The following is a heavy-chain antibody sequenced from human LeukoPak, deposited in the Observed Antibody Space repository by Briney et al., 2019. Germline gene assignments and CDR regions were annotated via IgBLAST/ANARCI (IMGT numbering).Heavy chain of an antibody. D-gene: IGHD6-19*01. CDR1: GFSFSTYA. J-gene: IGHJ4*02. CDR3: AKVRWDNSGWYYLDT. CDR2: ISGSGGST. Sequence: GGSLRLSCAASGFSFSTYAMSWVRQAPGKGLEWVSGISGSGGSTYYADSVKGRFTISRDNSKSMLHLQMNSLRAEDTAVYYCAKVRWDNSGWYYLDTWGQGTLLTVSS. V-gene: IGHV3-23*01.